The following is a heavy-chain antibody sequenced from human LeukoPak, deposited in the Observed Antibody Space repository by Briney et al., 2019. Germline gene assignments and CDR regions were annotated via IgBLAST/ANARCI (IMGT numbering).Heavy chain of an antibody. V-gene: IGHV3-23*01. CDR1: GFIFSNYA. CDR2: ISASGGTT. CDR3: AKRPRDTSGYYLGAFDI. Sequence: GSLRLSCAASGFIFSNYAMTWVRQAPGEGLDWVSGISASGGTTYYADSVKGRFNISRDNSKNTLYLQMNSLRAEDTAVYYCAKRPRDTSGYYLGAFDIWGQGTMVTVSS. J-gene: IGHJ3*02. D-gene: IGHD3-22*01.